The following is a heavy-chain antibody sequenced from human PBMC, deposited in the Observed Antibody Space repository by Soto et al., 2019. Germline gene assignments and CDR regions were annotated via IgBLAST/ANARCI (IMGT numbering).Heavy chain of an antibody. Sequence: SLRLSCAASGLTISSYPMSWVRQTPGKGLQWVSSISVDPGTTYYADSVKGRFTISRDNSNNTLYLQMNSLRADDTAVYYCAKDGIRGIHIDNWGQGTLVTVSS. CDR3: AKDGIRGIHIDN. J-gene: IGHJ4*02. CDR1: GLTISSYP. V-gene: IGHV3-23*01. CDR2: ISVDPGTT.